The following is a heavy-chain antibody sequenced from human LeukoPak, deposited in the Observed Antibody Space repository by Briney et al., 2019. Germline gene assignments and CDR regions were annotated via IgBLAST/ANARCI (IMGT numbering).Heavy chain of an antibody. J-gene: IGHJ6*03. D-gene: IGHD1-7*01. Sequence: PSETLSLTCAVYGGSFSGYYWSWIRQPPGKGLEWIGEINHSGSTNYNPSLKSRVTISVDTSKNQFSLKLSSVTAADTAVYYCATSTGTTPFYYYYMDVWGKGTTVTVSS. CDR3: ATSTGTTPFYYYYMDV. V-gene: IGHV4-34*01. CDR1: GGSFSGYY. CDR2: INHSGST.